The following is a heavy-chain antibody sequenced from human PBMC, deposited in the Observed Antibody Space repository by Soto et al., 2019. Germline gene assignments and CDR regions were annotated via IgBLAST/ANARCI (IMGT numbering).Heavy chain of an antibody. CDR1: GGTFSSYA. CDR3: ALPLWFGEGGDFDY. Sequence: QVQLVQSGAEVKKPGSSVKVSCKASGGTFSSYAISWVRQAPGQGLEWMGGIIPIFGTANYAQKFQGRVTVTAVESTSTAYMELSSLRSEDTAVYYCALPLWFGEGGDFDYWGQGTLVTVSS. CDR2: IIPIFGTA. V-gene: IGHV1-69*12. D-gene: IGHD3-10*01. J-gene: IGHJ4*02.